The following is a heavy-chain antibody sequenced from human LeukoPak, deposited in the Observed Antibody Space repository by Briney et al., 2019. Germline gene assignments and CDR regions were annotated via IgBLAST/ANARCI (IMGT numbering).Heavy chain of an antibody. CDR1: GYTLTELY. V-gene: IGHV1-24*01. CDR3: ATSPLATQWLRCHY. Sequence: ASVKVSCKVSGYTLTELYMHWVRQAPGKGLEWMGGFDPEDGETIYAQKFQGRVTMTEDTSTDTAYMELSRLRSEDTAVYYCATSPLATQWLRCHYWGQGTLVTVSS. D-gene: IGHD5-12*01. J-gene: IGHJ4*02. CDR2: FDPEDGET.